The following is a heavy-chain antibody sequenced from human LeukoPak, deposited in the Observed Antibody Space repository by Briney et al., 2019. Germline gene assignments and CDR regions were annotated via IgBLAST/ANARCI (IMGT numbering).Heavy chain of an antibody. CDR1: GYTFTSYD. CDR2: MNPNSGNT. Sequence: AASVKVSCKASGYTFTSYDINWVRQATGQGLEWMGWMNPNSGNTGYAQKFQGRVTMTRDTSTSTVYMELSSLRSEDTAVYYCALNLGGDFWSGYRIRTYGMDVWGQGTTVTVSS. V-gene: IGHV1-8*01. D-gene: IGHD3-3*01. CDR3: ALNLGGDFWSGYRIRTYGMDV. J-gene: IGHJ6*02.